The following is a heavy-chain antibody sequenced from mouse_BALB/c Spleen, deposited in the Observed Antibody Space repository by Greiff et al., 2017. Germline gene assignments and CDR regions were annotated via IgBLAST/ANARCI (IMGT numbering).Heavy chain of an antibody. J-gene: IGHJ4*01. CDR2: ISDGGSYT. Sequence: EVQLVESGGGLVKPGGSLKLSCAASGFTFSDYYMYWVRQTPEKRLEWVATISDGGSYTYYPDSVKGRFTISRDNAKNNLYLQMSSLKSEDTAMYYCARDRRSYAMDYWGQGASVTVSS. CDR1: GFTFSDYY. CDR3: ARDRRSYAMDY. V-gene: IGHV5-4*02.